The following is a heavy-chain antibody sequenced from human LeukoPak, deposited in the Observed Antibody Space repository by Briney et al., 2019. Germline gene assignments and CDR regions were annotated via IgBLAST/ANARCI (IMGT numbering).Heavy chain of an antibody. CDR3: ARGKAPAGSFDY. D-gene: IGHD6-13*01. CDR2: ISGSGGST. Sequence: GGSLTLACAPAGFTFSSYAMSWVRHAPGKGLEWVSAISGSGGSTYYADSVKGRFTISRENYKNTLYLQMSSLRAEDTAVYYCARGKAPAGSFDYWGQGTLVTVSS. J-gene: IGHJ4*02. CDR1: GFTFSSYA. V-gene: IGHV3-23*01.